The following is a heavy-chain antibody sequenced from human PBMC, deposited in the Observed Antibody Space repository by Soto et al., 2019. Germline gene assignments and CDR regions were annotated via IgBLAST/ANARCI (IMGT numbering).Heavy chain of an antibody. Sequence: QVQLVQSGAEEEKPGASVKVSCKASGYTFTSYAMHWVRQAPGQRLEWMGWINAGNGNTKYSQKFQGRVTITRDTSASTAYMELSSLRSEDTAVYYCARELLGGYPFDYWGQGTLVTVSS. CDR2: INAGNGNT. V-gene: IGHV1-3*05. J-gene: IGHJ4*02. CDR1: GYTFTSYA. D-gene: IGHD3-22*01. CDR3: ARELLGGYPFDY.